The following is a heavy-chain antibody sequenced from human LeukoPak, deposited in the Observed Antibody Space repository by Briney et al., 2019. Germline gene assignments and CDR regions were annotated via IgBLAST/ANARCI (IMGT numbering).Heavy chain of an antibody. V-gene: IGHV3-30*18. CDR1: GFTFSSYG. D-gene: IGHD3-10*01. J-gene: IGHJ4*02. CDR3: AKDRWYYGSGSVYFDY. CDR2: ISYDGSNK. Sequence: PGRSLRLSCAASGFTFSSYGMHWVRQAPGKGLEWVAVISYDGSNKYYADSVKGRFTISRDNSKNTLYLQMNSLRAEDTAVYYCAKDRWYYGSGSVYFDYWGQGTLVTVSS.